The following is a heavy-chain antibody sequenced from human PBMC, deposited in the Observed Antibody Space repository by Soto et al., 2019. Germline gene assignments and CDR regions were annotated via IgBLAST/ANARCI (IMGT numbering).Heavy chain of an antibody. CDR2: ISAHRGTT. V-gene: IGHV1-18*01. J-gene: IGHJ2*01. CDR3: ARDGRGYWYFDL. Sequence: QVQLVQSGAEVKTPGASVKVSCKASGYVFTDHGISWVRQAPGQGPEWIGWISAHRGTTFYAQKFQGRGSMTTDTSTTTAYMTLMSLRSDDTAVYYCARDGRGYWYFDLWGRGTLVTVSS. CDR1: GYVFTDHG.